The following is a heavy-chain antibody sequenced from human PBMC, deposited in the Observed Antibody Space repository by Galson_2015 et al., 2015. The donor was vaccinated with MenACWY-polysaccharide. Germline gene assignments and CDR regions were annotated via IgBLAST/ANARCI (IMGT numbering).Heavy chain of an antibody. D-gene: IGHD5-12*01. CDR3: ARGDIVATMGFDY. J-gene: IGHJ4*02. Sequence: TLSLTCTVSGGSISSGGYYWSWIRQHPGKGLEWIGYIYYSGSTYYNPSLKSRVTISVDTSKNQFSLKLSSVTAADTAVYYCARGDIVATMGFDYWGQGTLVTVSS. CDR2: IYYSGST. CDR1: GGSISSGGYY. V-gene: IGHV4-31*03.